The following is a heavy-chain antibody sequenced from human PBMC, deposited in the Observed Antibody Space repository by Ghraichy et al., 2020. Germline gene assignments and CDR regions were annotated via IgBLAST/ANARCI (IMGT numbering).Heavy chain of an antibody. CDR1: GSTLRTTG. Sequence: GGSLRLSYPAPGSTLRTTGLRWRGQAPGTGLGWEANINQGGSAKFYVDSGEGRFTISRDNAKNSLYLQMNSLRAEDTAVYYCVRECSISCYYAMDVWGQGTTVTVSS. CDR3: VRECSISCYYAMDV. V-gene: IGHV3-7*01. D-gene: IGHD2-2*01. CDR2: INQGGSAK. J-gene: IGHJ6*02.